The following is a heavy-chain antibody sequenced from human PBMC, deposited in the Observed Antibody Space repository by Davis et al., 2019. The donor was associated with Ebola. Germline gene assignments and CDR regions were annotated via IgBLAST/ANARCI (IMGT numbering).Heavy chain of an antibody. CDR3: ARGYSGTLVRRNWFDP. CDR1: GYPFTSYD. V-gene: IGHV1-8*01. Sequence: AASVKVSCKASGYPFTSYDIHWVRQATGQGLEWMGWMNPNSGNTDYAQKFQGRVTMTRDTSISTAYMELNSLRSEDTAVYYCARGYSGTLVRRNWFDPWGQGTLVIVSS. CDR2: MNPNSGNT. J-gene: IGHJ5*02. D-gene: IGHD1-26*01.